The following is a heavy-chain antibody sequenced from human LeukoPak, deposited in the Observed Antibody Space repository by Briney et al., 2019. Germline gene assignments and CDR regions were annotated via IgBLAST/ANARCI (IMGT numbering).Heavy chain of an antibody. Sequence: PGGSLRLSCAASGFTFSRSTMGWVRQAPGKGLDWVSSISGSGDKTYYPDSVKGRFTISRDNFKNTLYLQMTSLGAEDTAVYYCARSVDSSGYYPQLVYYFDYWGQGTLVTVSS. CDR2: ISGSGDKT. V-gene: IGHV3-23*01. D-gene: IGHD3-22*01. CDR3: ARSVDSSGYYPQLVYYFDY. J-gene: IGHJ4*02. CDR1: GFTFSRST.